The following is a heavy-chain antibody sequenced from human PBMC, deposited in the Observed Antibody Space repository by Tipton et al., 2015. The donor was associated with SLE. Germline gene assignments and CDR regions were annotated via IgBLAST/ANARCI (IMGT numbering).Heavy chain of an antibody. CDR1: GFTFSSYE. Sequence: SLRLSCAASGFTFSSYEMNWVRQAPGKGLEWVSYISSSGSTIYYADSVKGRFTISRDNAKNSLYLQMNSLRAEGTAVYYCARATYYYGSGSYFWFDPWGQGTLVTVSS. CDR3: ARATYYYGSGSYFWFDP. D-gene: IGHD3-10*01. J-gene: IGHJ5*02. V-gene: IGHV3-48*03. CDR2: ISSSGSTI.